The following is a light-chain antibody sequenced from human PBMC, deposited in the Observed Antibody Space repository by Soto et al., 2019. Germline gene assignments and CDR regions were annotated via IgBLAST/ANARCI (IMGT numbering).Light chain of an antibody. J-gene: IGKJ1*01. CDR2: KAS. V-gene: IGKV1-5*03. CDR3: QQYNSFPWT. Sequence: DIQMTQSPSTLSASVGDRVTITCRASQSISVWLAWYQQKPGKAPNLLIYKASSLASGVPSRFSGSGSGTEFTLTISSLQPDDLATYYCQQYNSFPWTFGQGTKVDIK. CDR1: QSISVW.